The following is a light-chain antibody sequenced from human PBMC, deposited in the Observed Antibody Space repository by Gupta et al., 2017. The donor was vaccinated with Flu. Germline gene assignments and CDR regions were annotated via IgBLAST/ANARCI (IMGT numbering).Light chain of an antibody. V-gene: IGKV1-39*01. CDR1: QNMNNC. Sequence: DIQMTQSPSSLSASVGDRVTITCRASQNMNNCLNWYQHKPGKDPKLLIYAASILQSGVPSRFSGRGSGKDFTLTISRLEPEDFATYYCQQSYITPDTFGQGTRLDIK. J-gene: IGKJ2*01. CDR2: AAS. CDR3: QQSYITPDT.